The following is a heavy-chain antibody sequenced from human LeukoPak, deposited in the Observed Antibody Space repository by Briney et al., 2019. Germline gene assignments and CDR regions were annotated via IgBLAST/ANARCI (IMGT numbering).Heavy chain of an antibody. D-gene: IGHD2-2*02. V-gene: IGHV4-34*01. Sequence: PSETLSLTCAVYGGSFSGYYWSWIRQPPGKGLEWIGSIYHSGSTYYNPSLKSRATISVDTSKNQFSLKLSSVTAADTAVYYCASQAVVPAAIVDYWGQGTLVTVSS. CDR3: ASQAVVPAAIVDY. CDR1: GGSFSGYY. J-gene: IGHJ4*02. CDR2: IYHSGST.